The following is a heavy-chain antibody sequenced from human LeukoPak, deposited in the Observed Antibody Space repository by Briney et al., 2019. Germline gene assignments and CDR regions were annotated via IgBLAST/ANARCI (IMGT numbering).Heavy chain of an antibody. J-gene: IGHJ4*02. CDR3: ARGPLEYSSSFFDY. CDR1: GGSISSSSYY. V-gene: IGHV4-39*07. Sequence: SSETLSLTCTVSGGSISSSSYYWGWIRQPPGKGLEWIGSIYYSGSTYYNPSLKSRVTISVDTSKNQFSLKLSSVTAADTAVYYCARGPLEYSSSFFDYWGQGTLVTVSS. CDR2: IYYSGST. D-gene: IGHD6-6*01.